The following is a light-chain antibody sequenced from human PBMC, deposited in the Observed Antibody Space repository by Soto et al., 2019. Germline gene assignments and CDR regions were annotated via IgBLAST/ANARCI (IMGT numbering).Light chain of an antibody. J-gene: IGLJ1*01. CDR1: SGDVGGYNY. CDR2: EVS. Sequence: QSVLTQPASVSGSPGQSITISCTGTSGDVGGYNYVSWYQQHPGKAPKLMIYEVSNRPSGVSICFPGSKSGNTASLTISGLQSEDEADYYCSSYTSRSPLDHGFGSGTKLTAL. V-gene: IGLV2-14*01. CDR3: SSYTSRSPLDHG.